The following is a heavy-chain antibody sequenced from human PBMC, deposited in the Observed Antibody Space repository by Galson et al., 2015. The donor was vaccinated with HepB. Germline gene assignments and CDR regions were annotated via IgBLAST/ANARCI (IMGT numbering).Heavy chain of an antibody. J-gene: IGHJ3*02. D-gene: IGHD6-19*01. V-gene: IGHV3-48*03. CDR3: ARISGWYPGAFDI. Sequence: SLRLSCAASGFTFSSYEMNWVRQAPGKGLEWVSYISSNGSTIYYADSVKGRFTISRDNAKNSLYLQMNSLRAEDTAVYYCARISGWYPGAFDIWGQGTMVTVSS. CDR1: GFTFSSYE. CDR2: ISSNGSTI.